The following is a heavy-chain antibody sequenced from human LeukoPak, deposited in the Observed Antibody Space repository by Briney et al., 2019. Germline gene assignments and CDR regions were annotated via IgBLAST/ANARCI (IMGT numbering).Heavy chain of an antibody. Sequence: GGSLRLSCAASGFRFGDYYMSWIRQAPGEGLEWVSYIRRSDSDSKYADSVKGRFTISRDNAKNSLYLQMNSLRAEDTAVYYCARGTYFYFDYWGQGTLVTVSS. CDR2: IRRSDSDS. CDR1: GFRFGDYY. V-gene: IGHV3-11*03. D-gene: IGHD3-10*01. J-gene: IGHJ4*02. CDR3: ARGTYFYFDY.